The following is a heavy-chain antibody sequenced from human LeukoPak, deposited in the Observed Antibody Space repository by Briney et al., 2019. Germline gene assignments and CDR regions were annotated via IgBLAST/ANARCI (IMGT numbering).Heavy chain of an antibody. Sequence: PSETLSLTCTVSGGSIRNSNYYWGWVRQPPGKGLGWIASAYYTGSTNYKPSLRSRVIMSVDTSKNQFSLMLSSVTAADTAIYYCARHAGSYYTYNFDSWGQGALVTVSS. CDR1: GGSIRNSNYY. CDR3: ARHAGSYYTYNFDS. J-gene: IGHJ4*02. V-gene: IGHV4-39*01. CDR2: AYYTGST. D-gene: IGHD4-11*01.